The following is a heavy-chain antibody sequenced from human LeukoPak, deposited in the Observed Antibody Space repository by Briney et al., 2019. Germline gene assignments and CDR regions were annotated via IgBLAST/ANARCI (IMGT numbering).Heavy chain of an antibody. D-gene: IGHD6-13*01. J-gene: IGHJ4*02. CDR3: ARGGLRIAAAV. V-gene: IGHV3-7*01. Sequence: GGSLRLSCATSGFTFSSYWMTWVRQAPGKGLEWVANIKQDGSEKYYVDSVKGRFTISRDNAKNSLYLQMNSLRAEDTAVYYCARGGLRIAAAVWGQGTLVTVSS. CDR2: IKQDGSEK. CDR1: GFTFSSYW.